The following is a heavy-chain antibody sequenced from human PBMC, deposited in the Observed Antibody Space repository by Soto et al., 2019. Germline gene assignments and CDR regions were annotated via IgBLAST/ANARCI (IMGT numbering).Heavy chain of an antibody. CDR3: ARGGYSYGYGLYYYYGMDV. CDR2: INHSGST. V-gene: IGHV4-34*01. CDR1: EGSFRGYY. Sequence: SETLSLTCAVYEGSFRGYYWSWIRQPPGKGLEWIGEINHSGSTNYNPSLKSRVTISVDTSKNQFSLKLSSVTAADTAVYYCARGGYSYGYGLYYYYGMDVWGQGTTVTVSS. D-gene: IGHD5-18*01. J-gene: IGHJ6*02.